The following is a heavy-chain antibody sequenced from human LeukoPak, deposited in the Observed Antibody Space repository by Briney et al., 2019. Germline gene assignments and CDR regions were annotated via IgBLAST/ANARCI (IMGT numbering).Heavy chain of an antibody. CDR3: ATGFGDAYYFDY. Sequence: ASVKVSCKVSGYTLTELSMHWVRQAPGKGLEWMGGFDPEDGETIYAQKFQGRVTMTADTSTDTAYMELSSLRSEDTAVYYCATGFGDAYYFDYWGQGTLVTVSS. J-gene: IGHJ4*02. CDR1: GYTLTELS. CDR2: FDPEDGET. D-gene: IGHD3-10*01. V-gene: IGHV1-24*01.